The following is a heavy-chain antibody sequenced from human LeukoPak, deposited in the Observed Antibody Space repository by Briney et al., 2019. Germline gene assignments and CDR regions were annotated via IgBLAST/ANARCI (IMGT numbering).Heavy chain of an antibody. D-gene: IGHD3-10*01. V-gene: IGHV3-23*01. Sequence: GGSLRLSCAASVFTFSSYAMSWVRQAPGKGLEWVSAISGSGGSTYYADSVKGRFTISRDNSKNTLYLQMNSLRAEDTAVYYCAKDREPYGSLVVPFTTFDYWGQGTLVTVSS. CDR1: VFTFSSYA. J-gene: IGHJ4*02. CDR3: AKDREPYGSLVVPFTTFDY. CDR2: ISGSGGST.